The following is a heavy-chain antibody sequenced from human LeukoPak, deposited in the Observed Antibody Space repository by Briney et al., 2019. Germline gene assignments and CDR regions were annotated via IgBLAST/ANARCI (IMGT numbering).Heavy chain of an antibody. V-gene: IGHV3-30-3*01. J-gene: IGHJ6*02. CDR1: GFTFRSYA. CDR3: ARRVGAARRALSLLKDMDA. Sequence: PGGSLRLSCEASGFTFRSYAMHWVRQAPGKGLEWVAVISYDGSNKYYKDAVKGRFTISRDNSKNTLYLQMNSLRAEDTAVYYCARRVGAARRALSLLKDMDAWGQGTTVTVSS. CDR2: ISYDGSNK. D-gene: IGHD6-6*01.